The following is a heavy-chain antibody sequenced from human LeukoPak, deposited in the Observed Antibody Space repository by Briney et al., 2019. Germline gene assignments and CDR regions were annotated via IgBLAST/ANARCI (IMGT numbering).Heavy chain of an antibody. CDR1: GYAISSGGFS. V-gene: IGHV4-30-2*01. CDR3: ARSRQASGLFSS. J-gene: IGHJ5*02. D-gene: IGHD3-10*01. Sequence: PSETLSLTCTVSGYAISSGGFSWNWIRQPPGKGLEWIGCIYDRGPASYNPSLKSRFTISVDRPKNQFFLNVTSLTAADTAVYYCARSRQASGLFSSWGQGTLVVVSS. CDR2: IYDRGPA.